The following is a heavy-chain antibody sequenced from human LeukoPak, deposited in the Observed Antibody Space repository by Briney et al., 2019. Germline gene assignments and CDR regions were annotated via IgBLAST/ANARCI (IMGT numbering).Heavy chain of an antibody. Sequence: ASVKVSCKASGYTFTSYGISWVRQAPGQGLEWMGWISAYNGNTNYAQKLQGRVTMTTDTSTSTAYMELSRLRSDDTAVYYCARDFGSSGYQPINWFDPWGQGTLVTVSS. CDR1: GYTFTSYG. J-gene: IGHJ5*02. D-gene: IGHD6-19*01. CDR3: ARDFGSSGYQPINWFDP. CDR2: ISAYNGNT. V-gene: IGHV1-18*01.